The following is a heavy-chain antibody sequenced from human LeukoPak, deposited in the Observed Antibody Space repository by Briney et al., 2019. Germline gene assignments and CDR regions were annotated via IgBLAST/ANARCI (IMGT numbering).Heavy chain of an antibody. J-gene: IGHJ4*02. V-gene: IGHV1-18*01. CDR3: ARVALAEGDY. CDR1: GYTFINYG. CDR2: ISAYNGNT. Sequence: GASVKVSCKASGYTFINYGISWVRQAPGQGPEWMGWISAYNGNTNYAQKFQDRVTMTTDTSTNTAYMELRSLRSDDTAVYYCARVALAEGDYWGQGTLVTVSS.